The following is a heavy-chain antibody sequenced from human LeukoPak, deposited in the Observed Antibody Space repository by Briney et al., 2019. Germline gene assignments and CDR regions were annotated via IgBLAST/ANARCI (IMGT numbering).Heavy chain of an antibody. Sequence: ASVKVSCKAPGYTFTSYGISWVRQAPGQGLEWMGGITTYNGDSNYAQNLQGRVTMTTDTSTTTAYMELRSLRSDDTAVYYCARRSGNWYYFDYWGQGTLVTVSS. CDR1: GYTFTSYG. D-gene: IGHD6-13*01. J-gene: IGHJ4*02. V-gene: IGHV1-18*01. CDR3: ARRSGNWYYFDY. CDR2: ITTYNGDS.